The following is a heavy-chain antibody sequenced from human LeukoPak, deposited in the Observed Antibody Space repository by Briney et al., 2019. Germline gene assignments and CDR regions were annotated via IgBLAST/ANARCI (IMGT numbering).Heavy chain of an antibody. CDR2: MNPNSGNT. Sequence: GASVKVSCKASGYTFTSYDINWVRQATGQGLEWMGWMNPNSGNTGYAQKFQGRVTMTRNTSISTAYMELSSLRSEDTAVYYCARAGLGYDILTGYYNNWYFDLWGRGTLVTVSS. V-gene: IGHV1-8*01. D-gene: IGHD3-9*01. CDR1: GYTFTSYD. CDR3: ARAGLGYDILTGYYNNWYFDL. J-gene: IGHJ2*01.